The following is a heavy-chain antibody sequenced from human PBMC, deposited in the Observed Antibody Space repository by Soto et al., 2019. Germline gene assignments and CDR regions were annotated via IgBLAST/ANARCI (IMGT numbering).Heavy chain of an antibody. CDR2: IIPIFGTA. D-gene: IGHD5-18*01. CDR1: GGTFSSYA. Sequence: LVQSGAEVKKPGSSVKVSCKASGGTFSSYAISWVRQAPGQGLEWMGGIIPIFGTANYAQKFQGRVTITADESTSTAYMELSSLRSEDTAVYYCARRGAGGYSYVYYYGMDVWGQGTTVTVSS. V-gene: IGHV1-69*01. J-gene: IGHJ6*02. CDR3: ARRGAGGYSYVYYYGMDV.